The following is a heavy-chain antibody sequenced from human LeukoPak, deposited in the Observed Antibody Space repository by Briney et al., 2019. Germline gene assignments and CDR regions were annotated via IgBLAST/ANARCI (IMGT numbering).Heavy chain of an antibody. D-gene: IGHD3-9*01. CDR1: GYSISSGYY. CDR2: IYHSGST. Sequence: SETLSLTCAVSGYSISSGYYWGWSRQPPGKGVEWIGSIYHSGSTYYNPSLKRRVTISVDTSTNQFSLKLGSVTAADTAVYYCARGDDMVTGWYYFDYWGQGTLVTVS. CDR3: ARGDDMVTGWYYFDY. J-gene: IGHJ4*02. V-gene: IGHV4-38-2*01.